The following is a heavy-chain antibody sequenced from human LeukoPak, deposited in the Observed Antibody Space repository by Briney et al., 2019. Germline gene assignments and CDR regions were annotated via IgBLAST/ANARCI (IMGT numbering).Heavy chain of an antibody. Sequence: ASVNVSCKASGYTFTGYYMHWVRQAPGQGLEWMGWINPNSGGTNYAQKFQGRVTMTRDTSISTAYMELSRLRSDDTAVYYCARDGVTMVRGVIGWFDPWGQGTLVTVSS. V-gene: IGHV1-2*02. CDR3: ARDGVTMVRGVIGWFDP. CDR2: INPNSGGT. CDR1: GYTFTGYY. J-gene: IGHJ5*02. D-gene: IGHD3-10*01.